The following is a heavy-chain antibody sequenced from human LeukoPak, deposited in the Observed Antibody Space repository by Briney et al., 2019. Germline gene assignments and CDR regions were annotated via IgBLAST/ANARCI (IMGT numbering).Heavy chain of an antibody. CDR1: GFTFSSYW. Sequence: GGSLRLSCAASGFTFSSYWMHWVRQAPGKGLVWVSRINSDGSSTSYADSVKGRFTISRDNAKNTLYLQMSSLRAEDTAVYYCAKGSASSRPYYFDYWGQGALVTVSS. D-gene: IGHD2-15*01. CDR2: INSDGSST. V-gene: IGHV3-74*01. J-gene: IGHJ4*02. CDR3: AKGSASSRPYYFDY.